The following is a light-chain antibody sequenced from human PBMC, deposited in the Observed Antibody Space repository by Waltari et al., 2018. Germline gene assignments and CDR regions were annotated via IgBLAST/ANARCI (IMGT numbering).Light chain of an antibody. J-gene: IGLJ2*01. V-gene: IGLV3-1*01. Sequence: SYELTQSPSVSVSPGQTASVTCSGDKLGEKYACWYQQKPGQSPLLVIYQDTKRPSGIPGRFSGSNSGNTATLTISGTQAMDEADYYCQAWDSSTVVFGGGTKLTVL. CDR1: KLGEKY. CDR3: QAWDSSTVV. CDR2: QDT.